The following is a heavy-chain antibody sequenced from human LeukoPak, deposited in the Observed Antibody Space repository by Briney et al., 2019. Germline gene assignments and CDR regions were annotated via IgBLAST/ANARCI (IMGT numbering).Heavy chain of an antibody. CDR1: GYTFTGYD. D-gene: IGHD5-24*01. J-gene: IGHJ4*02. V-gene: IGHV1-8*01. CDR3: ARGRLDGNVDF. CDR2: MHPNSGDT. Sequence: ASVKVSCKTSGYTFTGYDINWVRQAAGQGFEWMGWMHPNSGDTGYAHNLQGRITITRDSSTATVFMELSSLRSEDTAMYYCARGRLDGNVDFWGQGTLVTVSS.